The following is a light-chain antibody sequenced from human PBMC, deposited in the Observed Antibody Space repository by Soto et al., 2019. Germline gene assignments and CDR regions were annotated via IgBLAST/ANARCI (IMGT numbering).Light chain of an antibody. CDR1: QSVSTY. J-gene: IGKJ5*01. CDR2: NAS. CDR3: QQRSDWSPIT. V-gene: IGKV3-11*01. Sequence: EIVLTQSPATLSLSPGDRATLSCRASQSVSTYLAWYQQKPGQAPRLLIYNASNRAPGIPARFSGSGSGTDFTLTITSLEPEDVAVYYCQQRSDWSPITFGQGTRLEIK.